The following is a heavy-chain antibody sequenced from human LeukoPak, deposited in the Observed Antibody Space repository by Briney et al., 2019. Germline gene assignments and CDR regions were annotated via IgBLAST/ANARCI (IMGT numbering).Heavy chain of an antibody. J-gene: IGHJ4*02. D-gene: IGHD3-22*01. CDR2: IYYSGST. CDR3: AGSICMIVGSDY. V-gene: IGHV4-39*01. CDR1: GGSISSSSYY. Sequence: SETLSLTCTVSGGSISSSSYYWGWLRQPPGKGLEWIGSIYYSGSTYSNPSLKSRVTISVDTSKNQFSLKLSYVTAGDTAVYYCAGSICMIVGSDYWGQGTLVSVSS.